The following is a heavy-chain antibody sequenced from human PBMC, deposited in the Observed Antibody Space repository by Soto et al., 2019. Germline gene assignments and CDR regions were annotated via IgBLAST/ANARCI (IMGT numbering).Heavy chain of an antibody. Sequence: SGGSLRLSCAASGFTFSSYAMHWVRQAPGKGLEWVAVISYDGSNKYYADSVKGRFTISRDNSKNTLYLQMNSLRAEDTAVYYCAKDLTGYNLVHLSYYFDYWGQGTLVTVSS. CDR1: GFTFSSYA. V-gene: IGHV3-30-3*01. D-gene: IGHD3-9*01. J-gene: IGHJ4*02. CDR2: ISYDGSNK. CDR3: AKDLTGYNLVHLSYYFDY.